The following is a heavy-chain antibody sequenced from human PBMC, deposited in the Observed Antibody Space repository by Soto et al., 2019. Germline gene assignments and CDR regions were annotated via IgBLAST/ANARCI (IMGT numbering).Heavy chain of an antibody. D-gene: IGHD1-26*01. CDR3: ARAIVGATTHYYYYYGMDV. Sequence: SVKVSCKASGGTFSSYTISWVRQAPGQGLEWMGRIIPILGIANYAQKFQGRVTITADKSTSTAYMELSSLRSEDTAVYYCARAIVGATTHYYYYYGMDVWGQGTTVTVSS. V-gene: IGHV1-69*02. J-gene: IGHJ6*02. CDR2: IIPILGIA. CDR1: GGTFSSYT.